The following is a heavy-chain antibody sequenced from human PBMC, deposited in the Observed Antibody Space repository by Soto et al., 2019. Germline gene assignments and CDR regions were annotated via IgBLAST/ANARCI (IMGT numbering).Heavy chain of an antibody. CDR2: ISGSGVNT. CDR1: GFIFSSYA. Sequence: EVQLLESGGGLVQPGGSLRLSCAASGFIFSSYAMNWVRQAPGKGLEWVAGISGSGVNTYYADSVRGRFTISRDNSKNTLYLQMNSLRDEDTAVYYCAKARSGNYQYYIDYWGQGTLVTDSS. V-gene: IGHV3-23*01. CDR3: AKARSGNYQYYIDY. J-gene: IGHJ4*02. D-gene: IGHD3-22*01.